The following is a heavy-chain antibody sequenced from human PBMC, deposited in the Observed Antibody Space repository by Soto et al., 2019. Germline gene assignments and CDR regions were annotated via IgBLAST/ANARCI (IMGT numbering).Heavy chain of an antibody. V-gene: IGHV3-7*01. J-gene: IGHJ1*01. CDR3: ARAPTYYDFWSGYKYFQH. CDR2: INQDGSEK. CDR1: GFTFSTYW. D-gene: IGHD3-3*01. Sequence: EVQLVESGGGLVQPGGSLRLSCVASGFTFSTYWMSWVRQAPGKGLEWVANINQDGSEKYYVDSVKGRFGISRDNAENSLYLQMNTLRAEDTAVYYCARAPTYYDFWSGYKYFQHWGQGTLVTVSS.